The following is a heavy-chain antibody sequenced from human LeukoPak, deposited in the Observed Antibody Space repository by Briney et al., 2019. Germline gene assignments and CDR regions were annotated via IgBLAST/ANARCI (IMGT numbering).Heavy chain of an antibody. CDR1: GGSISNYY. Sequence: SETLSLTCTVSGGSISNYYWNWIRQPPGKGLELMGYIYYSGTTNYNPSLKSRVSMSVDTSKNQFSLKLSSVTAADTAVYYCARTTEEYYGSGKFRKYYSYYYYMDVWGKGTTVTVSS. CDR3: ARTTEEYYGSGKFRKYYSYYYYMDV. CDR2: IYYSGTT. V-gene: IGHV4-59*01. D-gene: IGHD3-10*01. J-gene: IGHJ6*03.